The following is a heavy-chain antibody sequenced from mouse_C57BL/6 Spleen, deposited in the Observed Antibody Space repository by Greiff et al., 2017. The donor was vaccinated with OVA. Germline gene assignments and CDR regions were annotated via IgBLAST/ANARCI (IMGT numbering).Heavy chain of an antibody. J-gene: IGHJ1*03. D-gene: IGHD2-1*01. V-gene: IGHV1-53*01. Sequence: QVQLKQSGTELVKPGASVKLSCKASGYTFTSYWMHWVKQRPGQGLEWIGNINPSNGGTNYNEKFKSKATLTVDKSSSTAYMQLSSLTSEDSAVYYCARSRYYGTLYWYFDVWGTGTTVTVSS. CDR3: ARSRYYGTLYWYFDV. CDR2: INPSNGGT. CDR1: GYTFTSYW.